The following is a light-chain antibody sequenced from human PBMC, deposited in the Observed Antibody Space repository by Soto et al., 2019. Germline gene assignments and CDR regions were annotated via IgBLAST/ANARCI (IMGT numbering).Light chain of an antibody. Sequence: AIQMTQSPSSLSASVGDRVNITCRASQGIRNYLGWYQQKPGKAPNLLIYGASTLQIGVPSRFSGSGSGTDFTLTINSLQPEDFATYYCLHDYNYPRTFGQGTRVDVK. CDR2: GAS. J-gene: IGKJ1*01. CDR3: LHDYNYPRT. V-gene: IGKV1-6*01. CDR1: QGIRNY.